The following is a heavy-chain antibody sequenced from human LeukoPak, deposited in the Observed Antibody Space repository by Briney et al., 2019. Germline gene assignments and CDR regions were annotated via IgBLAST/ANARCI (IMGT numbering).Heavy chain of an antibody. D-gene: IGHD5-12*01. J-gene: IGHJ4*02. CDR1: TFSFSGFA. CDR3: PRIGYGYNYGNRFAS. Sequence: PGGSLRLSCAASTFSFSGFAFNWVRQAPGKGLEWMAVISHDGRDIFYADPVKGRFPTSRDASKQTLYLHMNSLRPEDTAVYYCPRIGYGYNYGNRFASWGQGTLVTVSS. CDR2: ISHDGRDI. V-gene: IGHV3-30*04.